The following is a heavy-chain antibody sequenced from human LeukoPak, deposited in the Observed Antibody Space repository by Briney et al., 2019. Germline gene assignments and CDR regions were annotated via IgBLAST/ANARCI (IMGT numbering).Heavy chain of an antibody. CDR3: ARVPPRGYSGYDSDS. J-gene: IGHJ4*02. Sequence: ASVKVSCKAYGYAFSSYGISWVRQAPGQGLEWMGWISGHNGNTNYARKFQDRVTMTADTSTSTAYMELRSLRPDDTAVYYCARVPPRGYSGYDSDSWGQGTRVTVSS. CDR1: GYAFSSYG. D-gene: IGHD5-12*01. CDR2: ISGHNGNT. V-gene: IGHV1-18*01.